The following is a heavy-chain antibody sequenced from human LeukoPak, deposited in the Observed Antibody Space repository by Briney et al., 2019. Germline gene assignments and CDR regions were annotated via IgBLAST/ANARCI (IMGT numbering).Heavy chain of an antibody. CDR1: GFTFSSYA. D-gene: IGHD6-19*01. J-gene: IGHJ4*02. CDR2: ISYDGSNK. Sequence: GGSLRLSCAASGFTFSSYAMSWVRQAPGKGLEWVAVISYDGSNKYYADSVKGRFTISRDNSKNTLYLQMNSLRAEDTAVYYCAKDRVAVAGTGYWGQGTLVTVSS. CDR3: AKDRVAVAGTGY. V-gene: IGHV3-30*18.